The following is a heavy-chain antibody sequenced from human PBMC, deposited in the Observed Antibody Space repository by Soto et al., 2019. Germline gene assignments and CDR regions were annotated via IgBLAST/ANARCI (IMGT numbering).Heavy chain of an antibody. V-gene: IGHV1-69*01. CDR1: GGTFSSYA. Sequence: QVQLVQSGAEVKKPGSSVKVSCKASGGTFSSYAISWVRQAPGQGLEWMGGIIPIFGTANYAQKFQGRVTITADESTSTAYMELSSMRSEDTAVYYCARDGTVTTHPPYYYYYYGMDVWGQGTTVTVSS. J-gene: IGHJ6*02. D-gene: IGHD4-17*01. CDR2: IIPIFGTA. CDR3: ARDGTVTTHPPYYYYYYGMDV.